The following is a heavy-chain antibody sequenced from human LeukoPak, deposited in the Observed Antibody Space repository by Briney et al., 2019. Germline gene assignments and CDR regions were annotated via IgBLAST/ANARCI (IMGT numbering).Heavy chain of an antibody. D-gene: IGHD5-24*01. V-gene: IGHV4-59*01. CDR3: ARVLRDGYNYGFDY. J-gene: IGHJ4*02. Sequence: SETLSLTCTVSGGSISSYYWSRIRQPPGKGLEWIGCIYYSGSTNYNPSLKSRVTISVDTSKNQFSLKLSSVTAADTAVYYCARVLRDGYNYGFDYWGQGTLVTVSS. CDR1: GGSISSYY. CDR2: IYYSGST.